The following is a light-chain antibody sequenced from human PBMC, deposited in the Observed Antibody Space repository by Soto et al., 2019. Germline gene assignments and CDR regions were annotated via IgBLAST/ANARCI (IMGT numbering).Light chain of an antibody. CDR1: QTVISH. CDR2: DTY. Sequence: EIVMTQSPATLSVSPGERATLSCRASQTVISHLAWYQQKPGQAPRLLIYDTYTRATGVPATFSGSGPGTEFTLTISSLQSEDFAVYYCQQYQNSPRTFGQGTKVDIK. V-gene: IGKV3-15*01. CDR3: QQYQNSPRT. J-gene: IGKJ1*01.